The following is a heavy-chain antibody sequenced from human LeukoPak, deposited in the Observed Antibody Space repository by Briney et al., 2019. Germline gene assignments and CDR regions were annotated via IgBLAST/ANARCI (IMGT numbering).Heavy chain of an antibody. D-gene: IGHD2-15*01. CDR2: ISGSGGST. Sequence: GGSLRLSCAASGFTFDDYGMSWVRQAPGKGLEWVSAISGSGGSTYYADSVKGRFTISRDNSKNTLYLQMNSLRAEDTAVYYCAKEVDIVVVVAATLDYWGQGTLVTVSS. J-gene: IGHJ4*02. CDR3: AKEVDIVVVVAATLDY. CDR1: GFTFDDYG. V-gene: IGHV3-23*01.